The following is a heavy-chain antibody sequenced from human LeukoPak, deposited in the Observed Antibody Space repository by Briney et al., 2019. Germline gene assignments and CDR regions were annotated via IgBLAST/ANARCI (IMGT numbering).Heavy chain of an antibody. V-gene: IGHV4-59*01. CDR3: ASTHRCSCDYYYDYYGMDV. CDR1: CDSISSYY. J-gene: IGHJ6*02. Sequence: SETLSLTCTVSCDSISSYYWIWTRQPPWKGLEWIGHIDYSGSTRINPSLKSRVTISVDTSKNQSYVKLSSVTAVAMADIYRASTHRCSCDYYYDYYGMDVWGQGTTVTVSS. CDR2: IDYSGST. D-gene: IGHD2-15*01.